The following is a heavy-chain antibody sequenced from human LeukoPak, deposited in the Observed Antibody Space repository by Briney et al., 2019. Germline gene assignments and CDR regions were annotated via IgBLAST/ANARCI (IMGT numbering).Heavy chain of an antibody. J-gene: IGHJ3*01. V-gene: IGHV3-23*01. CDR3: AKHGSGWIS. CDR2: ISGSGGST. D-gene: IGHD6-19*01. Sequence: VRQXXXXXLEWVSAISGSGGSTYYADSVKGRFTISRDNSKNTLYLQMNSLRAEDTAVYYCAKHGSGWISWGQGTMVTVSS.